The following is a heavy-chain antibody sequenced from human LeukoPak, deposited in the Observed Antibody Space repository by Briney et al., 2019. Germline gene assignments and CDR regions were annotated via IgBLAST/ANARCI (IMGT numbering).Heavy chain of an antibody. Sequence: ASVKVSCKASGYIFTTNAMTWVRQAPGQGLEWMGWINTNTGNPTYAQGFTGRFVFSLDTSVTTAYLRISSLKAEDTAVYYCARAVYCSVGTCYSDYWGQGTLVTVSS. CDR2: INTNTGNP. J-gene: IGHJ4*02. CDR3: ARAVYCSVGTCYSDY. D-gene: IGHD2-15*01. CDR1: GYIFTTNA. V-gene: IGHV7-4-1*02.